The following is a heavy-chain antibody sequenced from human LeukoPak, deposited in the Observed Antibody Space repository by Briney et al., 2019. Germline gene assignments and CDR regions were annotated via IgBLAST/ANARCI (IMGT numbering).Heavy chain of an antibody. V-gene: IGHV3-23*01. CDR3: ATDSSTWYFDY. CDR2: SGSGGST. Sequence: RGSLRLSCAASGFTFSSYAMSWVRQAPGKGLEWVSGSGSGGSTHHADSVKGRFTISRDNSKNTLYLQMNSLRAEDTAVYYCATDSSTWYFDYWGQGTQVTVSS. CDR1: GFTFSSYA. D-gene: IGHD6-13*01. J-gene: IGHJ4*02.